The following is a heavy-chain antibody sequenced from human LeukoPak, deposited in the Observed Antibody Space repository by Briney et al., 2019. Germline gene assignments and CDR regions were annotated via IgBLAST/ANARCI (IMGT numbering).Heavy chain of an antibody. D-gene: IGHD3-22*01. CDR3: ARESDSSGYYYVLDY. CDR1: GFTFSSYS. Sequence: GGSLRLSCAASGFTFSSYSMNWVRQAPGKGLEWVSSISSSSSYIYYADSVKGRFTISRDNAENSLYLQMNSLRAEDTAVYYCARESDSSGYYYVLDYWGQGTLVTVSS. CDR2: ISSSSSYI. J-gene: IGHJ4*02. V-gene: IGHV3-21*01.